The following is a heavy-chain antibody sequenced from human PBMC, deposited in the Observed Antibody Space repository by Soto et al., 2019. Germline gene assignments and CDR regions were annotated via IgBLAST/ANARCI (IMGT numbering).Heavy chain of an antibody. J-gene: IGHJ4*02. CDR2: INAGNGNT. CDR3: ARDLYGSGSYYNYYFDY. CDR1: GYTFTSYA. V-gene: IGHV1-3*01. D-gene: IGHD3-10*01. Sequence: KNAGASVKVSCKASGYTFTSYAMHWVRQAPGQRLEWMGWINAGNGNTKYSQKFQGRVTITRDTSASTAYMELSSLRSEDTAVYYCARDLYGSGSYYNYYFDYWGQGTLVTVSS.